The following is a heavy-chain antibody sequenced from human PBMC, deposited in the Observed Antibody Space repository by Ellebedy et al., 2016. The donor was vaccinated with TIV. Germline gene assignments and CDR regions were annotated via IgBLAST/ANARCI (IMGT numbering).Heavy chain of an antibody. CDR2: INHLGST. Sequence: SETLSLTXTVSGYSISRGYYWGWIRLSPGKGLEWIGSINHLGSTYSNPSLKSRLTLAVDTSKNQFSLTLSSVTTADTARYYCARGGGGDCGGDCYSDNWGLGILVSVSS. J-gene: IGHJ4*02. CDR1: GYSISRGYY. V-gene: IGHV4-38-2*02. CDR3: ARGGGGDCGGDCYSDN. D-gene: IGHD2-21*02.